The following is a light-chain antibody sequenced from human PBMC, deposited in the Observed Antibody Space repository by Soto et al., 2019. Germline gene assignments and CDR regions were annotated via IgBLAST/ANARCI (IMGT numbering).Light chain of an antibody. Sequence: MPPSTGTLSVTPGEGVPLSCMASQSVGNSLAWYQQKPGQAPRLLIFGASTRVTGIPARFSGSGSGTEFTLTITSLQSEDFAVYYCQQYNNWPEYTFGQG. CDR1: QSVGNS. J-gene: IGKJ2*01. CDR3: QQYNNWPEYT. CDR2: GAS. V-gene: IGKV3-15*01.